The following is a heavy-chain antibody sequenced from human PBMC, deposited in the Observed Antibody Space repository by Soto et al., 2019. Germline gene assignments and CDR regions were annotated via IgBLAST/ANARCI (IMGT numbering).Heavy chain of an antibody. CDR2: IWYDGSNK. J-gene: IGHJ4*02. V-gene: IGHV3-33*01. D-gene: IGHD2-15*01. CDR1: GFTFSSYG. Sequence: QVQLVESGGGVVQPGRSLRLSCAASGFTFSSYGMHWVRQAPGKGLELVAVIWYDGSNKYYADSVKGRFTISRDNSKNTLYLQMNSLRAEDTAVYYCARDYLVRPHSVIDYWGQGTLVTVSS. CDR3: ARDYLVRPHSVIDY.